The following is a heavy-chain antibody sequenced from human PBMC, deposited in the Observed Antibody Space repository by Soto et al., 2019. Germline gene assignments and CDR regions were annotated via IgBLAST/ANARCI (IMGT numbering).Heavy chain of an antibody. J-gene: IGHJ4*02. D-gene: IGHD4-17*01. CDR3: AKDYGDYPENYFDY. CDR2: ISGNGGNT. CDR1: GFTFSSYA. V-gene: IGHV3-23*01. Sequence: EVQLLESGGGSVQPXGSLRLSCAASGFTFSSYAMNWVRQAPGKGLEWVSTISGNGGNTYYADSVKGRFTIXXXXXXXXXXXXXXXXXXEDTAVYYCAKDYGDYPENYFDYWGQGTLVTVSS.